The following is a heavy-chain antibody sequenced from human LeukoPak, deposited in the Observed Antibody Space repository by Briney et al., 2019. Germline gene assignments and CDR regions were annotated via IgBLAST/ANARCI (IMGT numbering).Heavy chain of an antibody. CDR2: INHSGST. D-gene: IGHD3-22*01. V-gene: IGHV4-34*01. J-gene: IGHJ5*02. Sequence: PSETLSLTCAVYGGSFSGYYWSWIRQPPGKGLEWIGEINHSGSTNYNPSLKSRVTISVDTSKNQFSLKPSSVTAADPAVYYCALITMIVVVDHWGQGTLVTVSS. CDR1: GGSFSGYY. CDR3: ALITMIVVVDH.